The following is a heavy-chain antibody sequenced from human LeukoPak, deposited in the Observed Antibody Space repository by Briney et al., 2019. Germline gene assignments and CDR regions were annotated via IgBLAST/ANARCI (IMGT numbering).Heavy chain of an antibody. J-gene: IGHJ5*02. Sequence: PGGSLRLPCTASGFTFGDYAMSWFGRAPGKGLEWVGFIRSKGYGGTTEYAATVKGRFTISRDDSKSISYLQMNSLKTEDTAVYYCTARLLGYCSSTSCPAGWFDPWGQGTLVTVSS. CDR2: IRSKGYGGTT. CDR1: GFTFGDYA. D-gene: IGHD2-2*01. V-gene: IGHV3-49*03. CDR3: TARLLGYCSSTSCPAGWFDP.